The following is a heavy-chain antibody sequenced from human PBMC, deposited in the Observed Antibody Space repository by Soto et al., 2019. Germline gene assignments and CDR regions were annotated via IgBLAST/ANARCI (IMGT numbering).Heavy chain of an antibody. V-gene: IGHV4-31*03. D-gene: IGHD3-10*01. J-gene: IGHJ6*03. CDR1: GGSISSGGYY. CDR2: IYYSGST. Sequence: ASETLSLTCTVSGGSISSGGYYWSWIRQHPGKGLEWIGYIYYSGSTYYNPSLKSRVTISVDTSKNQFSLKLSSVTAADTAVYYCARNFRYYGSGEVRYYYYMDVWGKGTTVTVSS. CDR3: ARNFRYYGSGEVRYYYYMDV.